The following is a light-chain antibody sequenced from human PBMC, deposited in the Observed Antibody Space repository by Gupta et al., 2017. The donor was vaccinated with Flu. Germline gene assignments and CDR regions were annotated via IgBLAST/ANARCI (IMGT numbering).Light chain of an antibody. CDR3: QQYNSWPPWT. J-gene: IGKJ1*01. Sequence: ERVTLSCRASQRISSNLAWYQQKPGQSPRLLIYGVSTRATGIPARFSGSGSGTEFTLTISSLQSEDFAVYYCQQYNSWPPWTFGQGTKVEIK. CDR1: QRISSN. CDR2: GVS. V-gene: IGKV3-15*01.